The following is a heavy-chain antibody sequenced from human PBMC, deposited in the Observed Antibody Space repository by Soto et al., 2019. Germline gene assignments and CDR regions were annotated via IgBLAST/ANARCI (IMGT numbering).Heavy chain of an antibody. Sequence: QVQLVESGGDVVQPGRSLRLSCAASGFTFSRHAMHWVRQAPGKGLGWVAVISYDGYNKYYADSVKGRFTISRDNSKNTLYLQMNSLRAEDTAIYYCARETDGMDVWGQGTTVTVSS. CDR2: ISYDGYNK. V-gene: IGHV3-30-3*01. CDR3: ARETDGMDV. CDR1: GFTFSRHA. J-gene: IGHJ6*02.